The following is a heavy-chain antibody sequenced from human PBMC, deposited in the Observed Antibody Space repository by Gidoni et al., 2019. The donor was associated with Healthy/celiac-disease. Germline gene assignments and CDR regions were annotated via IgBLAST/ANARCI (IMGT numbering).Heavy chain of an antibody. J-gene: IGHJ4*02. V-gene: IGHV3-9*01. Sequence: GRFTISRDNAKHSLYLQMNSLRAEDTALYYCAKDGPGYFDYWGQGTLVTVSS. CDR3: AKDGPGYFDY. D-gene: IGHD3-10*01.